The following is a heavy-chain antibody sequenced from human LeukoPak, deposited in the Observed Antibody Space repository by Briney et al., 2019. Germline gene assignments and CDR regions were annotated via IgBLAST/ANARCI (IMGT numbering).Heavy chain of an antibody. V-gene: IGHV3-30*18. J-gene: IGHJ5*02. CDR2: ISYDGGNK. CDR3: AKDDTEKGFDP. D-gene: IGHD5-18*01. CDR1: GFTFSSYG. Sequence: GGSLRLSCAASGFTFSSYGMHWVRQAPGKGLEWVAVISYDGGNKYYADSVKGRFTISRDNSKNTLYLQMNSLRAEDTAVYYCAKDDTEKGFDPWGQGTLVTVSS.